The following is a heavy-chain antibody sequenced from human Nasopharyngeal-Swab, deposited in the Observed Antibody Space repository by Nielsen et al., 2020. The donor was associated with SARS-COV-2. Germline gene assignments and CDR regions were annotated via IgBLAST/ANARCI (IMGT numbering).Heavy chain of an antibody. CDR3: ARGFDY. CDR1: GGPISSYY. V-gene: IGHV4-59*13. Sequence: SETLSLTCTVSGGPISSYYWSWIRQPPGKGLEWIGYIYYSGSTNYNPSLKSRVTISVDTSKNQFSPKLSSVTAADTAVYYCARGFDYWGQGTLVTVSS. J-gene: IGHJ4*02. CDR2: IYYSGST.